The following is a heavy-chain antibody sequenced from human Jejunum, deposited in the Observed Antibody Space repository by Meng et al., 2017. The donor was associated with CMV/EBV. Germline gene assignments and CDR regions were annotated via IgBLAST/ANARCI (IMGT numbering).Heavy chain of an antibody. Sequence: SGFTFDSSAMNWVRHAPGRGLEWVSRISGSGLSTHYIDSVKGRFTISRDNSKNSLYLQMNSVRADDTAVYHCAKASPYGGNTFFDYWGQGALVTVSS. J-gene: IGHJ4*02. CDR1: GFTFDSSA. D-gene: IGHD4/OR15-4a*01. CDR3: AKASPYGGNTFFDY. V-gene: IGHV3-23*01. CDR2: ISGSGLST.